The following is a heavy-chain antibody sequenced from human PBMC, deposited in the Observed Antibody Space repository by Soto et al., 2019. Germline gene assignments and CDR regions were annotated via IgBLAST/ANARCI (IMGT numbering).Heavy chain of an antibody. J-gene: IGHJ6*03. CDR1: GDSVSSNRAA. CDR2: TYYRSKWYI. D-gene: IGHD1-1*01. Sequence: SQTLSLTCDIPGDSVSSNRAAWNWIRQTPSRGLEWLGRTYYRSKWYINYAVSVKSRITVNPDTSKNQFSLQLNSVTPEDTAVYYCARGSWDDVTGHYYMDVWGKGTTVTVSS. V-gene: IGHV6-1*01. CDR3: ARGSWDDVTGHYYMDV.